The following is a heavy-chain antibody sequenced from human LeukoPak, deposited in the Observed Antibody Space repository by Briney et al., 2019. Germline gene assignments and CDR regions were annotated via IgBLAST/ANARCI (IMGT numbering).Heavy chain of an antibody. J-gene: IGHJ3*02. V-gene: IGHV3-7*01. CDR1: GFTFSTSW. CDR3: ARDPHSRENAFDI. CDR2: IKEDGSAQ. Sequence: PGGSLRLSCAASGFTFSTSWMSWVRQTPGKGLEWVANIKEDGSAQFYLDPVKGRFIISRDNAKNSLYLQMHSLRAEDTAVYYCARDPHSRENAFDIWGQGTMVTVSS. D-gene: IGHD3-22*01.